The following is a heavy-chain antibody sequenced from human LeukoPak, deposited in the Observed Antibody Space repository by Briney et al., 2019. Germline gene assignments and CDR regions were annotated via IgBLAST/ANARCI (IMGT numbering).Heavy chain of an antibody. CDR3: ARSYSGYTPPFDP. V-gene: IGHV1-2*06. D-gene: IGHD3-10*01. CDR1: GYTFTDSY. J-gene: IGHJ5*02. CDR2: LNPNTGDT. Sequence: GASVKVSCKASGYTFTDSYMHWARQAPGQGLEWMGRLNPNTGDTNYAQKFQGRVTMTRDTSITTAYMDLSRLRSDDTAVYYCARSYSGYTPPFDPWGQGTLVTVSS.